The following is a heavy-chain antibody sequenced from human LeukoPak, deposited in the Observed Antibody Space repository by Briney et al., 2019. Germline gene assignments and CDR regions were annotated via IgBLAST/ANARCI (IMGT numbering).Heavy chain of an antibody. D-gene: IGHD6-6*01. CDR2: IYHSGTT. V-gene: IGHV4-31*03. CDR1: GDSMTRGGYY. Sequence: SQTLSLTCTVSGDSMTRGGYYWSWVRQHPGKGLEWVGFIYHSGTTFYNPSLESRATISVDTSQNQFSLKLSSVTAADTAVYYCARAARPRNFDYWGQGTLVTVSS. CDR3: ARAARPRNFDY. J-gene: IGHJ4*02.